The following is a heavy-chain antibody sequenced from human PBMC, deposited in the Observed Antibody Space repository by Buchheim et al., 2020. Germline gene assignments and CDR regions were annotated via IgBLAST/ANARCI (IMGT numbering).Heavy chain of an antibody. D-gene: IGHD3-3*01. CDR1: GGSISSGGYY. J-gene: IGHJ4*02. CDR3: AGDRGDYDFWSGYYGYYFDY. CDR2: IYYSGST. Sequence: QVQLQESGPGLVKPSQTLSLTCTVSGGSISSGGYYWSWIRQHPGKGLEWIGYIYYSGSTYYNPSLKRRGTISVDTATNQFSLKLSSVTAADTAVYYCAGDRGDYDFWSGYYGYYFDYWGQGTL. V-gene: IGHV4-31*03.